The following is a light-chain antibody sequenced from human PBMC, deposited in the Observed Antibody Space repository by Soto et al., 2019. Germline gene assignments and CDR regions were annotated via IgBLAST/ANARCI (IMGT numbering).Light chain of an antibody. Sequence: QSVLTQPASVSGSPGQSITLSCTGTSSDIGGYNYVSWYQQHPGEAPKLMIFEVNNRPSGVSHRVSGSKSGNTASLTISGLQAEDEADYYCSSYTSSSTSVFGGGTKLTVL. V-gene: IGLV2-14*01. CDR3: SSYTSSSTSV. CDR1: SSDIGGYNY. J-gene: IGLJ1*01. CDR2: EVN.